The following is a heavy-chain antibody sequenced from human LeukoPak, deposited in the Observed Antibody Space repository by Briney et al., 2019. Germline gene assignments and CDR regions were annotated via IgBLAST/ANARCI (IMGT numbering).Heavy chain of an antibody. V-gene: IGHV3-23*01. CDR3: AKDFLHYDSSGGAFDI. D-gene: IGHD3-22*01. CDR1: GFTFSSYA. Sequence: GGSLRLSRAASGFTFSSYAMSWVRQAPGKGLEWVSAISGSGGSTYYADSVKGRFTISRDNSKNTLYLQMNSLRAEDTAVYYCAKDFLHYDSSGGAFDIWGQGTMVTVSS. CDR2: ISGSGGST. J-gene: IGHJ3*02.